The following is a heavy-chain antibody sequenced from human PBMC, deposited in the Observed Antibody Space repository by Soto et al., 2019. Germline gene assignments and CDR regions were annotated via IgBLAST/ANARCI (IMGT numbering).Heavy chain of an antibody. CDR2: ISYDGSNK. D-gene: IGHD6-13*01. Sequence: QVQLVESGGGVVQPGRSLRLSCAASGFTFSSHGMHWVRQAPGKGLEWVAVISYDGSNKYYADSVKGRFTISRDNSKNTLYLQMNSLRAEDTAVYYCAKAMGSRHYYYGMDVWGQGTTVTVSS. CDR1: GFTFSSHG. CDR3: AKAMGSRHYYYGMDV. J-gene: IGHJ6*02. V-gene: IGHV3-30*18.